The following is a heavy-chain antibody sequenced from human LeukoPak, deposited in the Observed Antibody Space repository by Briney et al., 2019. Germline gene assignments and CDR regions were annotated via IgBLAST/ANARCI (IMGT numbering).Heavy chain of an antibody. CDR3: AKPFYYDSSGYAPNDY. Sequence: PGGSLRLSCAASGFTFSSYGMHWVRQAPGKGLEWVAVISFDGSNKYYADSVKGRFTISKDNSKNTLYLQMNSLRPEDTAVYYCAKPFYYDSSGYAPNDYWGQGTLVTVSS. V-gene: IGHV3-30*18. CDR1: GFTFSSYG. CDR2: ISFDGSNK. J-gene: IGHJ4*02. D-gene: IGHD3-22*01.